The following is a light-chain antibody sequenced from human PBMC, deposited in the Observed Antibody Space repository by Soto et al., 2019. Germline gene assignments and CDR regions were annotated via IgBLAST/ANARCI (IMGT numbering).Light chain of an antibody. CDR1: SSDVGSYNY. Sequence: QSVLTQPASVSGSPGQSITISCTGTSSDVGSYNYVSWYQQHPGKAPKLMIYEVSYRPSGVSKRFSGSKSGNTASLTISGLRAEDEADYYCSSYTRSSTQVFGAGTKVTVL. J-gene: IGLJ1*01. V-gene: IGLV2-14*01. CDR2: EVS. CDR3: SSYTRSSTQV.